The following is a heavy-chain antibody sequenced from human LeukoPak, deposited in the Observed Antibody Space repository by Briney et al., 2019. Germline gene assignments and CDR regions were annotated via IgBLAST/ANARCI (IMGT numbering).Heavy chain of an antibody. J-gene: IGHJ4*02. CDR3: VRLPLGYCSSTSCLD. V-gene: IGHV1-18*01. CDR1: GYNFNTYG. D-gene: IGHD2-2*01. CDR2: ISSSTGNT. Sequence: ASVKVSCTASGYNFNTYGISWVRQAPGQGLEWMGWISSSTGNTKYAQKLQDRVTMTTDTLTSTAYLYLRNLRSDDTAVHYCVRLPLGYCSSTSCLDWGQGTLVTVSS.